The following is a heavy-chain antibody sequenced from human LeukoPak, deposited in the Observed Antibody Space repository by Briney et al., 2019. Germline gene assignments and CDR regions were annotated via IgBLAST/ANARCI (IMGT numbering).Heavy chain of an antibody. J-gene: IGHJ6*02. Sequence: GGSLGLSCAASGFTFSSYGMHWVRQAPGKGLEWVAVISYDGSNKYYADSVKGRFTISRDNSKNTLCLQMNSLRAEDTAVYYCAKDRYSSSSSSYYYYGMDVWGQGTTVTVSS. CDR1: GFTFSSYG. V-gene: IGHV3-30*18. D-gene: IGHD6-6*01. CDR2: ISYDGSNK. CDR3: AKDRYSSSSSSYYYYGMDV.